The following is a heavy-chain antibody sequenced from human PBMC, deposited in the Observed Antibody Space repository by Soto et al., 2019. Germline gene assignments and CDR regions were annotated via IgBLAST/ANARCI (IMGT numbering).Heavy chain of an antibody. D-gene: IGHD1-1*01. CDR2: ISSNGGST. J-gene: IGHJ3*02. V-gene: IGHV3-64*01. Sequence: EVQLVESGGGLVQPGGSLRLSCATSGFTFSSYAMHWVRQAPGKGLAYVSAISSNGGSTYYANSVKGRFTISRDNSKNTLYLQMGSLRAEDMAVYYCARDTVDNWNDQRRAFDIWGQGTMVTVSS. CDR1: GFTFSSYA. CDR3: ARDTVDNWNDQRRAFDI.